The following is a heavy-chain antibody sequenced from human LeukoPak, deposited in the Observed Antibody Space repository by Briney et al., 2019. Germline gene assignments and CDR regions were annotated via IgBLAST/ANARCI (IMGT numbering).Heavy chain of an antibody. CDR1: GYSFTSYW. CDR3: ARMAFCTNAVCFSNYYYSMDV. CDR2: IYPDDSDT. J-gene: IGHJ6*04. D-gene: IGHD2-8*01. Sequence: GESLKISCKGSGYSFTSYWIGWVRQMPGKGLEWMGIIYPDDSDTKYSPSFQGQVTISADKSISTAYLQWSSLKASDTAMYYCARMAFCTNAVCFSNYYYSMDVWGRGTTVTVSS. V-gene: IGHV5-51*01.